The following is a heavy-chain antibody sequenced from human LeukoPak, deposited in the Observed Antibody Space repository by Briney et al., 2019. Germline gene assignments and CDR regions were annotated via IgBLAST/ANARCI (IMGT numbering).Heavy chain of an antibody. CDR2: FDPEDGET. V-gene: IGHV1-24*01. CDR3: ATDQTVTGAFLWDY. CDR1: GYTLTELS. Sequence: EASVKASCKVSGYTLTELSMHWVRQAPGKGLEWMGGFDPEDGETIYAQKFQGRVTMTEDTSTDTAYMELSSLRSEDTAVYYCATDQTVTGAFLWDYWGQGTLVTVSS. J-gene: IGHJ4*02. D-gene: IGHD4-17*01.